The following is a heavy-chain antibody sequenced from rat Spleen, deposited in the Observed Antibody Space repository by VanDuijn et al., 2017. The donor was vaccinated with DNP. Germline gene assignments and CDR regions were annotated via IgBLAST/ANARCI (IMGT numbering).Heavy chain of an antibody. CDR2: MWSGGST. J-gene: IGHJ2*01. CDR1: GFSLTDYS. Sequence: EVQLKESGPGLVQPSQTLSLTCTVSGFSLTDYSVHWVRQPPGKGLEWMGLMWSGGSTAYNSALKSRLSISRDTSKSKVFLKMNSLQTDDTAIYYCTSYYSGDFHYWGQGVMVTVSS. CDR3: TSYYSGDFHY. V-gene: IGHV2S63*01. D-gene: IGHD1-1*01.